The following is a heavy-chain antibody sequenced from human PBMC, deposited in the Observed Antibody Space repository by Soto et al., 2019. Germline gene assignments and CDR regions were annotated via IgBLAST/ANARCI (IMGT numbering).Heavy chain of an antibody. J-gene: IGHJ4*01. Sequence: XXSRRLSCASSGFTFGASALQWVRQASGKGLEWLGRIGSRGESYATTYDVSVKGRFTISRDDSKKTAYLQMNSLESEDTAVYYCTTHRGYSSPALFDYWGHGTLVTVSS. V-gene: IGHV3-73*01. D-gene: IGHD5-18*01. CDR1: GFTFGASA. CDR2: IGSRGESYAT. CDR3: TTHRGYSSPALFDY.